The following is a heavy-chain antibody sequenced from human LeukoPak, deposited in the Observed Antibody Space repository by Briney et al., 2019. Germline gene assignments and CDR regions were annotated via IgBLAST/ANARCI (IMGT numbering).Heavy chain of an antibody. J-gene: IGHJ4*02. CDR3: ARKAVAGTSDY. CDR2: ISSSTTTI. Sequence: GGSLRLSCAASGFTFTGYSMNWVRQAPGKGLEWVSYISSSTTTINYADSVKGRFTVSRDNAKNSLYLQLNSLRAEDTAVYYCARKAVAGTSDYWGQGTLVTVSS. V-gene: IGHV3-48*04. D-gene: IGHD6-19*01. CDR1: GFTFTGYS.